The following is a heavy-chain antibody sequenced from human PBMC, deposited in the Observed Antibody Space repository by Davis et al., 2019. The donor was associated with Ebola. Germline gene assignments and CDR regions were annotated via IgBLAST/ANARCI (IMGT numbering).Heavy chain of an antibody. V-gene: IGHV4-39*01. D-gene: IGHD5-24*01. J-gene: IGHJ4*02. Sequence: MPSETLSLTCTVSGGSFSSSTYYWGWIRQPPGRGLEWIGSISYSGNTYYNPSLKSRVAISVDTSKNQFSLKVSSVTAADTAVYYCARRDGYSLSLGYWGQGTLVTVSS. CDR2: ISYSGNT. CDR1: GGSFSSSTYY. CDR3: ARRDGYSLSLGY.